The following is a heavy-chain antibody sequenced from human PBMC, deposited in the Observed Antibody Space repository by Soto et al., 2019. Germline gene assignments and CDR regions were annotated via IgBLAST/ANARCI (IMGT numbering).Heavy chain of an antibody. CDR1: GYTFTSYG. D-gene: IGHD2-15*01. CDR3: ARESRYCSGGSCYFLAGLAY. J-gene: IGHJ4*02. Sequence: ASVKVSCKASGYTFTSYGISWVRQAPGQGLEWMGWISAYNGNTNYAQKLQGRVTMTTDTSTSTAYMELRSLRSEDTAVYYCARESRYCSGGSCYFLAGLAYWGQGTLVIVSS. V-gene: IGHV1-18*01. CDR2: ISAYNGNT.